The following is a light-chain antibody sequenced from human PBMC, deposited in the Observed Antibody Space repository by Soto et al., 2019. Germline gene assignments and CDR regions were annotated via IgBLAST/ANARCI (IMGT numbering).Light chain of an antibody. CDR2: STS. J-gene: IGLJ1*01. CDR3: QSYASRLCGYV. V-gene: IGLV7-43*01. CDR1: TGAVTSGYY. Sequence: QTVVTQDPSLTVSPGGTVTLTCASSTGAVTSGYYPNWFQQKPGQTPRALIYSTSHKHSWTPARFSGSLLGGKAALTLSGVQPEDEAEDECQSYASRLCGYVFGTGTKLTVL.